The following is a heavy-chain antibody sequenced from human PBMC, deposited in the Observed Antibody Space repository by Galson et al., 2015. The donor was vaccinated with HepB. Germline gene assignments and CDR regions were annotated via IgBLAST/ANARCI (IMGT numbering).Heavy chain of an antibody. CDR2: ISFNGGSI. Sequence: SLRLSCAASGFTFDDYAMHWVRQVPGKGLEWVSGISFNGGSIDYADSVEGRFTISRDNAKNSLYLQMNSLRPEDTALYHCAKDTTLVVVPTGYFDLWGRGTLVTVST. D-gene: IGHD2-2*01. CDR1: GFTFDDYA. V-gene: IGHV3-9*01. CDR3: AKDTTLVVVPTGYFDL. J-gene: IGHJ2*01.